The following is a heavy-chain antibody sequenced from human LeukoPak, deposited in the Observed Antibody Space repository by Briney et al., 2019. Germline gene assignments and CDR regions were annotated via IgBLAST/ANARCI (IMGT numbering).Heavy chain of an antibody. Sequence: GGSLRLSCAASGFTFTSYGMHWVRQAPGKGLEWVALITYDGYYKYYSDSVKGRFTISSDTSKNTLYLQMNSLRAEDTAVYYCARSSELPGPFDPWGQGTLVTVSS. CDR2: ITYDGYYK. CDR1: GFTFTSYG. CDR3: ARSSELPGPFDP. D-gene: IGHD1-1*01. V-gene: IGHV3-30*03. J-gene: IGHJ5*02.